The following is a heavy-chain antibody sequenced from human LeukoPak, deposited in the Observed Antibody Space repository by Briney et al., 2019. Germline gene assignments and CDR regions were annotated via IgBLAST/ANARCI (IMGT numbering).Heavy chain of an antibody. Sequence: PSDTLSLTCAVYGGSFSGYYWSWLRQPPGKGLEWIGEINHSGSTNYNPTLKSRVTISVDTSKNQFSLKLSSVTAADTAVYYCAREGCSGGSCYSGWFDPWGQGTLVTVSS. V-gene: IGHV4-34*01. J-gene: IGHJ5*02. CDR1: GGSFSGYY. D-gene: IGHD2-15*01. CDR2: INHSGST. CDR3: AREGCSGGSCYSGWFDP.